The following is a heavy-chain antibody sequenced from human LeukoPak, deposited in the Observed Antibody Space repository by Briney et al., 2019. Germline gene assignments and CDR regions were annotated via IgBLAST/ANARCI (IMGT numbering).Heavy chain of an antibody. V-gene: IGHV3-53*01. CDR2: IYSGGST. Sequence: GGSLRLSCAASGFTVSSNYMSWVRQAPGKGLEWVSVIYSGGSTYYAGSVKGRFTISRDNSKNTLYLQMNSLRAEDTAVYYCARDSGWEVVPALDYWGQGTLVTVSS. CDR1: GFTVSSNY. CDR3: ARDSGWEVVPALDY. D-gene: IGHD2-2*01. J-gene: IGHJ4*02.